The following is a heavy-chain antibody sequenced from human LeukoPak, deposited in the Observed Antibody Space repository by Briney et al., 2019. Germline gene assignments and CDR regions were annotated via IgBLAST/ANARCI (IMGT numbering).Heavy chain of an antibody. J-gene: IGHJ4*02. Sequence: GGSLRLSCAASGFTFSSYSMNWVRQAPGKGLEWVSSISSSSSYIYYADSVKGRFTISRDNAKNSLYLQMNSLRAEDTAVYYCARAAGGYSTSRFDYWGQGTLVTVSS. V-gene: IGHV3-21*01. CDR1: GFTFSSYS. CDR3: ARAAGGYSTSRFDY. CDR2: ISSSSSYI. D-gene: IGHD5-12*01.